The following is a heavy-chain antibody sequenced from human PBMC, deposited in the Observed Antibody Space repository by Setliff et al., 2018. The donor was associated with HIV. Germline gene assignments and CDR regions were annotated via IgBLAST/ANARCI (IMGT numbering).Heavy chain of an antibody. CDR3: ATEVPYSGSYHPRGSFDY. J-gene: IGHJ4*02. V-gene: IGHV1-69-2*01. CDR1: GYPFTDYY. Sequence: ASVKVFCKVSGYPFTDYYMHWVQQAPGKGLEWTGLVDPEDGETIYAEKFQGRVTITADTSTDTAYLGLSSLRSEDTAVYYCATEVPYSGSYHPRGSFDYWGQGTLVTVSS. CDR2: VDPEDGET. D-gene: IGHD1-26*01.